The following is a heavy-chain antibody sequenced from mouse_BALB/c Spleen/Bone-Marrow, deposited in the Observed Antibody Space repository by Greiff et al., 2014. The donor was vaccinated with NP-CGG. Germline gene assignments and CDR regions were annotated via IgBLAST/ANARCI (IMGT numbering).Heavy chain of an antibody. Sequence: VMLVESGAELVRPGSSVKISCKASGYAFSSYWMNWVKQRPGQGLEWIGLIYPGDGDTNYNGKFKGKATLTADKSSSTAYMQLSSLTSEDSAVYFCARQYGNYFDYWGQGTTLTVSS. CDR1: GYAFSSYW. D-gene: IGHD2-10*02. V-gene: IGHV1-80*01. J-gene: IGHJ2*01. CDR3: ARQYGNYFDY. CDR2: IYPGDGDT.